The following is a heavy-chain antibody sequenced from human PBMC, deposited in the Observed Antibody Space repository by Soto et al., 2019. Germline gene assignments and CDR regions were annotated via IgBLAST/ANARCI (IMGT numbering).Heavy chain of an antibody. D-gene: IGHD3-22*01. CDR3: ARDRGYDSSGYYYYYYGMDV. Sequence: PSETLSLTCTVSGGSISSYYWSWIRQPPGKGLEWIGYIYYSGSTNYNPSLKSRVTISVDTSENQFSLKLSSVTAADTAVYYCARDRGYDSSGYYYYYYGMDVWGQGTTVTVSS. CDR2: IYYSGST. V-gene: IGHV4-59*01. J-gene: IGHJ6*02. CDR1: GGSISSYY.